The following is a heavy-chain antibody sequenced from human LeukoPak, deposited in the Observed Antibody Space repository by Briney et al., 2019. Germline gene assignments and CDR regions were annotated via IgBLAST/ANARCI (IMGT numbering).Heavy chain of an antibody. V-gene: IGHV3-74*01. CDR1: GFTFSDYW. CDR2: INSDGRNI. Sequence: GGTLRLSRAASGFTFSDYWMHWVREAPGKGRVWVSRINSDGRNIRYADSVKGRFTISRDNAKNTLYLQMNSLTPEDTAVYYCGREGALGYGHYTYDYWGQGTLVTVSS. CDR3: GREGALGYGHYTYDY. J-gene: IGHJ4*02. D-gene: IGHD4-17*01.